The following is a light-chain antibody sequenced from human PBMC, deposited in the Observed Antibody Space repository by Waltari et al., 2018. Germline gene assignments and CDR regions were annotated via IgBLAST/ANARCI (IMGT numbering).Light chain of an antibody. J-gene: IGKJ1*01. CDR2: SAS. CDR3: HQSFETPWT. CDR1: KNINTF. V-gene: IGKV1-39*01. Sequence: DIQMTQSPSSLSASVGDRVTITCRATKNINTFLNWYQQKQGKAHNLMIHSASSFQSGVPARFSGSQSGTDFTLTISSLQPEDFATYYCHQSFETPWTFGQWT.